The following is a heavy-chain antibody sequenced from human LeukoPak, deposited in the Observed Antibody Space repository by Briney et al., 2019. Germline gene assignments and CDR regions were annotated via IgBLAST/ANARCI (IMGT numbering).Heavy chain of an antibody. CDR1: GGPISSYY. CDR2: IYTSGST. CDR3: AREGYSSGWYGYSGVDFDY. V-gene: IGHV4-4*07. Sequence: TSETLSLTCTVSGGPISSYYWSWIRQPAGKGLEWIGRIYTSGSTNYNPSLKSRVTMSVDTSKNQFSLKLSSVTAADTAVYYCAREGYSSGWYGYSGVDFDYWGQGTLVTVSS. D-gene: IGHD6-19*01. J-gene: IGHJ4*02.